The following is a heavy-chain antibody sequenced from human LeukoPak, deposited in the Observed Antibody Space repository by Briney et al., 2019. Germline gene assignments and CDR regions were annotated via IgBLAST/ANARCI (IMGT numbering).Heavy chain of an antibody. CDR2: ISGSGGST. V-gene: IGHV3-23*01. CDR1: GFTFSSYA. J-gene: IGHJ4*02. Sequence: GGSLRLSCAASGFTFSSYAMAWVRQAPGKGLEWVSGISGSGGSTFYADSVKGRFTISRDNSKNTLYLQMNSLRAEDTAVYYCARSLWFGELYLDYWGQGTLVTVSS. D-gene: IGHD3-10*01. CDR3: ARSLWFGELYLDY.